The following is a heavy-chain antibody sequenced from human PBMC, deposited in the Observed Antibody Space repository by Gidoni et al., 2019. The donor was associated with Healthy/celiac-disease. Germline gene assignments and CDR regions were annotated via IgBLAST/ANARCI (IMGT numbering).Heavy chain of an antibody. Sequence: QVQLVQSGAQVKKPGASVKVSCKASGSTFTSHRISWVRQAPGQGLEWMGWISAYNGNTNYAQKLQGRVTMTTDTSTSTAYMELRSLRSDDTAVYYCARDKGAAYSSSWYYFDYWGQGTLVTVSS. CDR2: ISAYNGNT. V-gene: IGHV1-18*01. J-gene: IGHJ4*02. D-gene: IGHD6-13*01. CDR1: GSTFTSHR. CDR3: ARDKGAAYSSSWYYFDY.